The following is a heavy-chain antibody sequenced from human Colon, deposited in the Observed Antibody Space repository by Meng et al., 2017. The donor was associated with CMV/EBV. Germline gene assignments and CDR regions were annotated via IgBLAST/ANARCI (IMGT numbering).Heavy chain of an antibody. CDR3: VRGGDGYGNFDY. Sequence: SCAASGFTFSGYWMPWVRQAPGKGLVWVSRISPDGSSTYYADSVKGRLTISRDNANSVLFLQMNSLRSDDAAVYYCVRGGDGYGNFDYWGQGTLVTVSS. V-gene: IGHV3-74*01. J-gene: IGHJ4*02. D-gene: IGHD5-24*01. CDR1: GFTFSGYW. CDR2: ISPDGSST.